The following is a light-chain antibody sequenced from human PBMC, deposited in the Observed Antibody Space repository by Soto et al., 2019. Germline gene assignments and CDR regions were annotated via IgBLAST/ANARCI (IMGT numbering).Light chain of an antibody. CDR3: FSYRSTGILL. CDR2: EVS. CDR1: TGDVGAYNF. V-gene: IGLV2-14*01. J-gene: IGLJ2*01. Sequence: QSALTQPRSVSGSPGQSVTISCTGTTGDVGAYNFVSWYQQHPGKAPKLMIYEVSNRPSGVSTRFSGSKSGNTASLTTSGLQAEDEADYYCFSYRSTGILLFGGGTKLTVL.